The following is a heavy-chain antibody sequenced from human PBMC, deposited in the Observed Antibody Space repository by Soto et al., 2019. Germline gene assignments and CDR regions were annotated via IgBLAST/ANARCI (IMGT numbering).Heavy chain of an antibody. D-gene: IGHD2-15*01. V-gene: IGHV1-3*01. J-gene: IGHJ6*02. CDR3: ARVALDIVVVVAASGYYYYGMDV. CDR1: GYTFTSYA. CDR2: INAGNGNT. Sequence: ASVKVSCKASGYTFTSYAMHWVRQAPGQRLEWMGWINAGNGNTKYSQKFQGRVTITRDTSASTAYMELSSLRSEDTAVYYCARVALDIVVVVAASGYYYYGMDVWGQGTTVTVSS.